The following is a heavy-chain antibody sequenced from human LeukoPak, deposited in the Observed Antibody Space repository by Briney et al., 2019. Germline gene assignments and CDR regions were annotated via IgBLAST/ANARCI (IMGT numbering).Heavy chain of an antibody. D-gene: IGHD2-8*01. V-gene: IGHV4-38-2*01. CDR1: GYSISSGYY. CDR2: IYHSGST. Sequence: SETLSLTCAVSGYSISSGYYWSWSRQPPGKGLEWIGSIYHSGSTYYNPSLKSRVTISVDTSKNQFSLKLSSVTAADTAVYYCARNNAEDYFDYWGQGTLVTVSS. J-gene: IGHJ4*02. CDR3: ARNNAEDYFDY.